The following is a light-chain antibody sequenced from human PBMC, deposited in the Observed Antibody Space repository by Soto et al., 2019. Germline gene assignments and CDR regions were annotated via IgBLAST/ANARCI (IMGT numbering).Light chain of an antibody. J-gene: IGKJ1*01. CDR3: QQYNNRPPWT. Sequence: ETVMTQSPATLSVSPGERATLSCRASQNINRNLAWYQQKPGQAPRLLIYGASSRAAGVPDRFSGSGSGTEFTLTIGSLQSEDFAVYFCQQYNNRPPWTFGQGTTVERK. CDR2: GAS. CDR1: QNINRN. V-gene: IGKV3-15*01.